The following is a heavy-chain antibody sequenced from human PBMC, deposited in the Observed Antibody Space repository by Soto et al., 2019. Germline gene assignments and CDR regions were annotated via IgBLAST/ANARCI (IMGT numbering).Heavy chain of an antibody. CDR3: ERGQRFSDWFDP. Sequence: NPSETLSLTCTVSGGSMSSYYWTWIRQPAGKGLEWIGRVYSSGGTHYNPSLKSRVTISLDTSKNQFSLRLLSVTDADTAVYYCERGQRFSDWFDPWGQGTLVTVSS. J-gene: IGHJ5*02. D-gene: IGHD3-3*01. CDR1: GGSMSSYY. CDR2: VYSSGGT. V-gene: IGHV4-4*07.